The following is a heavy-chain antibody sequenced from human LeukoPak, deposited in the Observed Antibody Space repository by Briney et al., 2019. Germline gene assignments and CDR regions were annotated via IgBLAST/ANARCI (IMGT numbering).Heavy chain of an antibody. CDR1: GGSFSGYY. Sequence: SETLSLTCAVYGGSFSGYYWSWIRQPAGKGLVWIGRIYTSGSTNYNPSLKSRVTMSVDTSKNQFSLKLSSVTAADTAVYYCAREGSGWYYFDYWGQGTLVTVSS. J-gene: IGHJ4*02. CDR2: IYTSGST. V-gene: IGHV4-4*07. D-gene: IGHD6-19*01. CDR3: AREGSGWYYFDY.